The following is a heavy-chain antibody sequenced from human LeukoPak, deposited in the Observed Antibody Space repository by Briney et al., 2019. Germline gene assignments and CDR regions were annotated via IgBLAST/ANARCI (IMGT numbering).Heavy chain of an antibody. CDR2: IRYDGSNK. CDR1: GFTFSSYG. D-gene: IGHD4-17*01. V-gene: IGHV3-30*02. Sequence: GGSLRLSCAASGFTFSSYGMLWVRHAPGKGLEWVAFIRYDGSNKYYADSVKGRFTISRDNSKNTLYLQMNSLRAEDTAVYYCAKDDYGDYGLYDYWGQGTLVTVSS. J-gene: IGHJ4*02. CDR3: AKDDYGDYGLYDY.